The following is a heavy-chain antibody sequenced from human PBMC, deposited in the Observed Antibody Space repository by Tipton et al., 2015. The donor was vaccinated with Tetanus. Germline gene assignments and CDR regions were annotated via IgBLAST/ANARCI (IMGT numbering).Heavy chain of an antibody. CDR2: NYVEDSQS. V-gene: IGHV5-51*01. J-gene: IGHJ3*01. CDR1: GFSFPGYY. CDR3: VRQFGYYGSSGAFDV. D-gene: IGHD6-6*01. Sequence: QLVQSGAEVRQPGQSLKISCRGSGFSFPGYYIGWVRQLPGKGPEWMGINYVEDSQSIYGPSFGGRVTISADKYINTVYLQWDSLQTSDTSMYDCVRQFGYYGSSGAFDVWGQGTVFTV.